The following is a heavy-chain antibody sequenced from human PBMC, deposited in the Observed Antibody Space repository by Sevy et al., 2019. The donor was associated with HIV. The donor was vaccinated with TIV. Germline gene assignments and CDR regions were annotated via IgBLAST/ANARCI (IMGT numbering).Heavy chain of an antibody. CDR3: AGDEVEQRWFGKGVGYYFDY. CDR1: GFTFSSYA. Sequence: GGSLRLSCAASGFTFSSYAMHWVRQAPGKGLEWVAVISYDGSNKYYADSVKGRFTISRDNSKNTLYLQMNSLRAEDTPVYYCAGDEVEQRWFGKGVGYYFDYCGQGTLVTVSS. CDR2: ISYDGSNK. J-gene: IGHJ4*02. V-gene: IGHV3-30-3*01. D-gene: IGHD5-18*01.